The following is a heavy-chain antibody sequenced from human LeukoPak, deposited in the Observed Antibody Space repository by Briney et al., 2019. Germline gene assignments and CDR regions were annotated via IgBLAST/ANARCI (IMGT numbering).Heavy chain of an antibody. CDR3: ATARAYYYDSSGYIY. V-gene: IGHV3-7*03. CDR2: IKQDGSEK. Sequence: GGSLRLSCAASGFTFSSYWMSWVRQAPGKGLEWVANIKQDGSEKYYVDSVKGRFTISRDNAKNSLYLQMNSLRAEDTAVYYCATARAYYYDSSGYIYWGQGTLVTVSS. D-gene: IGHD3-22*01. J-gene: IGHJ4*02. CDR1: GFTFSSYW.